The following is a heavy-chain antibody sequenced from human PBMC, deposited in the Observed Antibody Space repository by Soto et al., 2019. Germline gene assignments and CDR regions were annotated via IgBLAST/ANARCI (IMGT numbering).Heavy chain of an antibody. Sequence: PSETLSLTCTVSGGSISSGGYYWSWIRQHPGKGLEWIGYIYYSGSTYYNPSLKSRVTISVDTSKNQFSLKLSSVTAADTAVYCCARLHRPDYYYMDVWGKGTTVTASS. CDR2: IYYSGST. CDR3: ARLHRPDYYYMDV. CDR1: GGSISSGGYY. J-gene: IGHJ6*03. V-gene: IGHV4-31*03.